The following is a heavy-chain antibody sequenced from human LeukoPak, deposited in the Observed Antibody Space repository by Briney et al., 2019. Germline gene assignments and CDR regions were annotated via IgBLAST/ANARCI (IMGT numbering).Heavy chain of an antibody. D-gene: IGHD6-19*01. CDR3: ARPFSLGIAVAIDY. J-gene: IGHJ4*02. Sequence: PSETLSLTCTVSGGSISSSSYYWVWIRQPPGKGLEWIGSIYYSGSTYYNPSLKSRVTISVDTSKNQFSLKLSSVTAADTAVYHCARPFSLGIAVAIDYWGQGSLVTVSS. CDR2: IYYSGST. V-gene: IGHV4-39*01. CDR1: GGSISSSSYY.